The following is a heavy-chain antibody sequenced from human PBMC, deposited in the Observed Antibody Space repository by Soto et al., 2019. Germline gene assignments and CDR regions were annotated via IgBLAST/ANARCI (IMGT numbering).Heavy chain of an antibody. CDR2: IYYSGST. V-gene: IGHV4-39*01. CDR3: ARLKGVIPYFDY. D-gene: IGHD3-10*01. Sequence: SETLSLTCTVSGGSISSSSYYWVLIRQPPGKGLEWIGSIYYSGSTYYNPSLKSRVTISVDTSKNQFSLKLSSVTAADTAVYYCARLKGVIPYFDYWGQGTLVTVSS. J-gene: IGHJ4*02. CDR1: GGSISSSSYY.